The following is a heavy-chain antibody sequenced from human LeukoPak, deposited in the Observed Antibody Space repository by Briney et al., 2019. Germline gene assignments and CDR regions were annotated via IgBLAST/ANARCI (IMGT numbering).Heavy chain of an antibody. V-gene: IGHV1-2*02. Sequence: GASVKVSCKASGYTFTSYGISWVRQAPGQGLEWMGWINPNSGGTNYAQKFQGRATMTRDTSISTAYMELSRLRSDDTAVYYCARAGITGTSWFDPWGQGTLVTVSS. J-gene: IGHJ5*02. CDR1: GYTFTSYG. D-gene: IGHD1-7*01. CDR2: INPNSGGT. CDR3: ARAGITGTSWFDP.